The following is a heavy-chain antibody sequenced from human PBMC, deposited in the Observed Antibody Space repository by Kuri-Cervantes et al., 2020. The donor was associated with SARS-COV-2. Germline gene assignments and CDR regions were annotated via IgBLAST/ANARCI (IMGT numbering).Heavy chain of an antibody. V-gene: IGHV3-11*01. CDR1: GFTFSDYY. CDR3: AKDVTMVRGESAFDI. Sequence: GESLKISCAASGFTFSDYYMSWIRQAPGKGLEWVSYISSSGSTIYYADSVKGRFTISRDNAKNSLYLQMNSLRAEDTALYYCAKDVTMVRGESAFDIWGQGTMVTVSS. J-gene: IGHJ3*02. D-gene: IGHD3-10*01. CDR2: ISSSGSTI.